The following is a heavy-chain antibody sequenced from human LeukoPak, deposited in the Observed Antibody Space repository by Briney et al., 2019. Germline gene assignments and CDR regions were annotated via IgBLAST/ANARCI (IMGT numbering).Heavy chain of an antibody. V-gene: IGHV1-24*01. J-gene: IGHJ6*04. D-gene: IGHD1-26*01. CDR3: ATGNGRGSSYYYGMDV. CDR1: GYTLTELS. Sequence: ASVKVSCKVSGYTLTELSMHWVRQAPGKGLEWMGGSDPEDGETIYAQKFQGRVTMTEDTSTDTAYMELSSLRSEDTAVYYCATGNGRGSSYYYGMDVWGKGTTVTVSS. CDR2: SDPEDGET.